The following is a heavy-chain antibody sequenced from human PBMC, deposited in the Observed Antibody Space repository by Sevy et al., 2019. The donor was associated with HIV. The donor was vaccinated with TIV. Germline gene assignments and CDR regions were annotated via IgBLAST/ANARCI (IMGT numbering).Heavy chain of an antibody. CDR2: MTMYSGSE. Sequence: GGSLRLSCTASGLILRDRAMHWVRQTPGKGLEWVSGMTMYSGSEDYADFVKGRFTISRDNAKNSLNLQMDSLTLEDTALYYCVIEIESGGANFWGQGTLVIVSS. CDR1: GLILRDRA. V-gene: IGHV3-9*01. J-gene: IGHJ1*01. CDR3: VIEIESGGANF. D-gene: IGHD2-21*01.